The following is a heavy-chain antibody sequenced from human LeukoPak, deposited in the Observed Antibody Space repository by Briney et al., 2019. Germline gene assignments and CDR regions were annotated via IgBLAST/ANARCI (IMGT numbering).Heavy chain of an antibody. Sequence: PGGSLRLSCAASGFTFSSYGMHWVRQAPGKGLEWVAVISYDGSNKYYADSVKGRFTISRDNSKNTLYLQMNSLRAEDTAVYYCAKPNVLRYFDWLGAFDIWGQGTMVTVSS. CDR1: GFTFSSYG. J-gene: IGHJ3*02. CDR2: ISYDGSNK. D-gene: IGHD3-9*01. V-gene: IGHV3-30*18. CDR3: AKPNVLRYFDWLGAFDI.